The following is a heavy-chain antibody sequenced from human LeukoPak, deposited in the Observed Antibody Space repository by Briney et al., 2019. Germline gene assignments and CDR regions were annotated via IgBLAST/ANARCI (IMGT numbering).Heavy chain of an antibody. J-gene: IGHJ4*02. CDR3: ARDKVPGDY. V-gene: IGHV4-39*07. CDR1: GGSISSSSYY. CDR2: IYYSGST. Sequence: PSETLSLTCTVSGGSISSSSYYWGWIRQPPGKGLEWIGSIYYSGSTYYNPSLKSRVTISVDTSKNQFSLNLRSVTAADTAVYYCARDKVPGDYWGQGTLVTVSS.